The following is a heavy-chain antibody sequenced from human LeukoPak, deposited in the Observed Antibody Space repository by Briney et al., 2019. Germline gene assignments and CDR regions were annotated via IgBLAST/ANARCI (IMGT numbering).Heavy chain of an antibody. V-gene: IGHV3-74*01. J-gene: IGHJ4*02. D-gene: IGHD1-26*01. CDR2: INSDGSST. CDR1: GFTFSSYG. CDR3: VTHFGPRGWEDYYFDY. Sequence: PGGSLRLSCAASGFTFSSYGMHWVRQAPGKGLVWVSRINSDGSSTSYADSVKGRFTISRDNAKNTLYLQMNSLRAEDTAVYYCVTHFGPRGWEDYYFDYWGQGTLVTVSS.